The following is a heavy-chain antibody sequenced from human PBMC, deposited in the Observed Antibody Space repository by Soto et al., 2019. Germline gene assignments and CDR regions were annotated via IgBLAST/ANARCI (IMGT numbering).Heavy chain of an antibody. D-gene: IGHD3-10*01. J-gene: IGHJ4*02. CDR3: ARDVSGKLGHDS. CDR1: GFTFSSYW. Sequence: EVQLVESGGGLVQPGGSLRLSCATSGFTFSSYWMDWVRQVPGKGLEWVANINPDGREQHYVDSVKGRFTISRDNAKNSLYLHMNSLRVEDTAVYYCARDVSGKLGHDSWGQGTLVTVSS. V-gene: IGHV3-7*01. CDR2: INPDGREQ.